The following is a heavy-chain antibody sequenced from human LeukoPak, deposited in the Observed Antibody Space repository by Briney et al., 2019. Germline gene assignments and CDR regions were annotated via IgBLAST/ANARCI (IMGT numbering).Heavy chain of an antibody. J-gene: IGHJ4*02. CDR1: GFTFSNYW. Sequence: GGSLRLSCAASGFTFSNYWMHWVRQAPGKGLVWVSQINPDGSSTDYADSVKGRFTSSRDNAKNTVYLQMNSLRAEDTAVYYCARVGRTPPFNWGQGTLVTVSS. CDR3: ARVGRTPPFN. V-gene: IGHV3-74*01. CDR2: INPDGSST.